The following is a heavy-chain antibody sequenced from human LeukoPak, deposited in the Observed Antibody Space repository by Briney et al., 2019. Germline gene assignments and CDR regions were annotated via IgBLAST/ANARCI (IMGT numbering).Heavy chain of an antibody. CDR2: ISSSSSYI. D-gene: IGHD1-20*01. CDR3: ARDRGITGTTSLDY. CDR1: GFTFSSYS. Sequence: PGGSLRLSCAASGFTFSSYSMNWVRQAPGKGLEWVSSISSSSSYIYYADSVKGRFTISRDNAKSSLYLQMNSLRAEDTAVYYCARDRGITGTTSLDYWGQGTLVTVSS. V-gene: IGHV3-21*01. J-gene: IGHJ4*02.